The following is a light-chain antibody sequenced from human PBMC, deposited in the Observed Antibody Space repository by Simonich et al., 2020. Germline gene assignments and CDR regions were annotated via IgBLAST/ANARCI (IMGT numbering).Light chain of an antibody. CDR2: GAS. V-gene: IGKV3-15*01. J-gene: IGKJ3*01. Sequence: EIVMTQSPATLSVSPGERATLSSRASQSVSSNLAWYQQNPGQAPRLLIYGASTSATGIPARFSGSGSGTEFTLTISSMQSEDFAVYYCQQYNNWPLTFGPGTKVDIK. CDR1: QSVSSN. CDR3: QQYNNWPLT.